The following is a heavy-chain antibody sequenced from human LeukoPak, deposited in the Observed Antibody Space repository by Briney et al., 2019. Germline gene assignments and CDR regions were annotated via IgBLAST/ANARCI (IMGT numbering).Heavy chain of an antibody. CDR3: AKATDAFDI. CDR2: INPDGSTT. Sequence: GGSLRLSCAASGFTFTNYWMFWVRQAPGKGLVWVSGINPDGSTTTYADSVKGRFTISRENSKNTLYLQMNSLRAEDTAVYYCAKATDAFDIWGQGTMVTVSS. V-gene: IGHV3-74*01. J-gene: IGHJ3*02. CDR1: GFTFTNYW.